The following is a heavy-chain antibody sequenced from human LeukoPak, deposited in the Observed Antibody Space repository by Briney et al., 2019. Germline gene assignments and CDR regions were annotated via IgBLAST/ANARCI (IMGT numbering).Heavy chain of an antibody. CDR1: GFTFSSYA. D-gene: IGHD1-26*01. CDR3: ASSRIVGATTKIDY. Sequence: GGSLRLSCAASGFTFSSYAMSWVRQAPGKGLEWASAISGSGGSTYYADSVKGRFTISRDNSKNTLYLQMNSLRAEDTAVYYCASSRIVGATTKIDYWGQGTLVTVSS. CDR2: ISGSGGST. V-gene: IGHV3-23*01. J-gene: IGHJ4*02.